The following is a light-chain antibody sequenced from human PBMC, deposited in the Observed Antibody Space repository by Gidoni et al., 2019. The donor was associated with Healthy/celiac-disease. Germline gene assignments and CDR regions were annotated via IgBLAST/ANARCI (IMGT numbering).Light chain of an antibody. CDR2: GNS. J-gene: IGLJ2*01. Sequence: QSVLTQPPSVSGAPGQRVTISCTGSSSNIGAGYYVHWYQQLPGTAPKLLIYGNSNRPSGVPDRFSGSKSGTSASLAITGLQAEDEADYYCQSYDSSLSGLGVFGGGTKLTV. CDR3: QSYDSSLSGLGV. V-gene: IGLV1-40*01. CDR1: SSNIGAGYY.